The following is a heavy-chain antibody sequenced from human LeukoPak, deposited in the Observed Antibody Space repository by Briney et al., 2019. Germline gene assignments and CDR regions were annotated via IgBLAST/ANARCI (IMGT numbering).Heavy chain of an antibody. CDR2: IYYSGST. CDR1: GGSISSYY. Sequence: SETLSLTCTVSGGSISSYYWSWIRQPPGKGLEWIGYIYYSGSTNYNPSLKSRVTISVDTSKNQFSLKLSSVTAADTAVYYCARVSVGATAFDYWGQGTLVTVSS. J-gene: IGHJ4*02. V-gene: IGHV4-59*01. D-gene: IGHD1-26*01. CDR3: ARVSVGATAFDY.